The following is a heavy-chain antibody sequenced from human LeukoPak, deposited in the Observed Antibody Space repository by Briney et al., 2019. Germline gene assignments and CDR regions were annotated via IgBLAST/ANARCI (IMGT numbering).Heavy chain of an antibody. CDR1: GGSISSSSYY. J-gene: IGHJ5*02. V-gene: IGHV4-39*07. Sequence: SETLSLTCTVSGGSISSSSYYWGWIRQPPGKGLEWIGRIYYGGSTYYNPSLKSRVTISVDTSKNQFSLKLSSVTAADTAMYYCARGYYYDSSGYYYGAGPTWFDPWGQGTLVTVSS. CDR2: IYYGGST. D-gene: IGHD3-22*01. CDR3: ARGYYYDSSGYYYGAGPTWFDP.